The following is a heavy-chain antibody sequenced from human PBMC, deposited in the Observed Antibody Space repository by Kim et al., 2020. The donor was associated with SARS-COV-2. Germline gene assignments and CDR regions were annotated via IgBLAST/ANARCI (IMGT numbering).Heavy chain of an antibody. D-gene: IGHD2-15*01. CDR3: ARGSCSGGACSSGYYY. J-gene: IGHJ6*01. CDR1: GGSFSSGGYS. CDR2: IYYSGTA. V-gene: IGHV4-30-2*06. Sequence: SETLSLTCTVSGGSFSSGGYSWSWMRQSPGKGLEWIGYIYYSGTAYYNPSLKSRVTISVDRSKNHFSLNLSSVTAADTAVYYCARGSCSGGACSSGYYY.